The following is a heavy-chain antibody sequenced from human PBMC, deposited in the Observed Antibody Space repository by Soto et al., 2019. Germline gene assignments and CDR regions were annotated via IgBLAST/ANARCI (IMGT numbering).Heavy chain of an antibody. Sequence: EVQLVESGGGLVQPGGSLRLSCTASGFSLSTSWMTGVRQAPGKGLEWVANIMQDGSDKYYVDSVKGRFTISRDNAKNSLYLQMTSLRAEDTAVYYCASKRLYFYGLDVWGQGTTVTVSS. V-gene: IGHV3-7*01. J-gene: IGHJ6*02. CDR1: GFSLSTSW. CDR3: ASKRLYFYGLDV. CDR2: IMQDGSDK.